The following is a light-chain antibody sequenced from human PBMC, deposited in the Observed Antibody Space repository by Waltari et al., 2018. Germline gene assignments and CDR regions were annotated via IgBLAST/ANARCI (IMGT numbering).Light chain of an antibody. V-gene: IGLV3-25*03. CDR3: QSADSSGFWV. J-gene: IGLJ3*02. CDR2: KDS. Sequence: SYVLTQPPSVSLYAGQTARIPCSGDELPDQFSFWYQKKSGQAPRLMIYKDSERPSGIPERFSGSSSGTTVTLTISGVQAEDEADYYCQSADSSGFWVFGGGTKLTVL. CDR1: ELPDQF.